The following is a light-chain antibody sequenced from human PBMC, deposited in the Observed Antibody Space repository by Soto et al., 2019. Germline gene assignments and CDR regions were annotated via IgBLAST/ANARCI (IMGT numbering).Light chain of an antibody. CDR1: SRDVGGYNY. CDR2: DVT. V-gene: IGLV2-14*01. J-gene: IGLJ3*02. CDR3: RSYTSSRTPVV. Sequence: QSALPQPASVSGSPGPSITIAFTGTSRDVGGYNYVSWYQQHPGKAPKLLLYDVTNRPSGVSNRFSGSKSGNTASLTISGLEVEDEADYYGRSYTSSRTPVVFGGGTKLTVL.